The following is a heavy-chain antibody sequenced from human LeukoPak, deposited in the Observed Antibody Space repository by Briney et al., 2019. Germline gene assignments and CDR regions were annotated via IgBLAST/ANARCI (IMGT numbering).Heavy chain of an antibody. Sequence: GRSLRLSCAASGFTFSSYVMHWVRQAPGKGLEWVAVISYDGSNKYYADSVKGRFTISRDNSKNTLYLQMNSLRAEDTAVYYCAGEGGAFDIWGQGTMVTVSS. J-gene: IGHJ3*02. V-gene: IGHV3-30*03. CDR1: GFTFSSYV. CDR2: ISYDGSNK. CDR3: AGEGGAFDI. D-gene: IGHD3-16*01.